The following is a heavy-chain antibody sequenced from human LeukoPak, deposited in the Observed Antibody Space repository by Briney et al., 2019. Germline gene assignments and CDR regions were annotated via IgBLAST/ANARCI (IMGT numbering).Heavy chain of an antibody. D-gene: IGHD5-12*01. J-gene: IGHJ4*02. V-gene: IGHV3-30*07. CDR1: RFTFRNYA. Sequence: GGSLRLSCVGSRFTFRNYAMHWVRQSPGRGLEWLAVISYDGDTKYYADSVKGRFTISRDNAKNTLYLRMNSLRAEDTAIYYCARKPLSGGYGGTIDYWGQGTLVTVSS. CDR2: ISYDGDTK. CDR3: ARKPLSGGYGGTIDY.